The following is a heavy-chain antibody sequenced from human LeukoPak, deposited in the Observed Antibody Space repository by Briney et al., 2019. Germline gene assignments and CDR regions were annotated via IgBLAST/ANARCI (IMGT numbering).Heavy chain of an antibody. J-gene: IGHJ4*02. CDR1: GYTFTSYY. V-gene: IGHV1-46*01. D-gene: IGHD5-12*01. Sequence: ASVKVSCKASGYTFTSYYMHCVRQAPGQGLEWMGIINPSGGSTSYAQKFQGRVTMTRDTSTSTVYMELSSLRSEDTAVYYCARDSEISKVASYYFDYWGQGTLVTVSS. CDR2: INPSGGST. CDR3: ARDSEISKVASYYFDY.